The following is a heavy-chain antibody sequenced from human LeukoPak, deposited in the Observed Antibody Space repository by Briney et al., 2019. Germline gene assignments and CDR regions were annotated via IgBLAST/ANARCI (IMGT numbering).Heavy chain of an antibody. D-gene: IGHD3-10*01. J-gene: IGHJ4*02. CDR2: IHYRGSP. CDR3: ARHNKTPTYYYGSGSYFDS. V-gene: IGHV4-59*08. Sequence: PSETLSLTCTVPGGSINTYYWSWIPQPPGKGLEWIGNIHYRGSPNYNPSLKSRVTISVDTSNNQFSLKLRSVTAADTAVYYCARHNKTPTYYYGSGSYFDSWGQGTLVTVSS. CDR1: GGSINTYY.